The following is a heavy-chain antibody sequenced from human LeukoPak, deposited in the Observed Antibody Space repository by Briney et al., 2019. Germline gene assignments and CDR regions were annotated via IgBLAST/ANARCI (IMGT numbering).Heavy chain of an antibody. CDR3: ARVKRKYQLLKPLHETPSHYFDY. CDR1: GGSITSNTYF. Sequence: SETLSLTCIVSGGSITSNTYFWDWIRQTPGKGLEWIGSIYYSGSTYYNPSLKSRVTISLDTSKNQFSLKLSSVTAADTAMYYCARVKRKYQLLKPLHETPSHYFDYWGQGTLVTVSS. V-gene: IGHV4-39*07. D-gene: IGHD2-2*01. CDR2: IYYSGST. J-gene: IGHJ4*02.